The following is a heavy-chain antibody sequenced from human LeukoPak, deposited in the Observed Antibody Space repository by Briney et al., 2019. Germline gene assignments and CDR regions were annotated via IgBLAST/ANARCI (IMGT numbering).Heavy chain of an antibody. Sequence: GGSLRLSCAASGFTVSSNYMSWVRQAPGKGLEWVSVIYSGGSTYYADSVKGRFTISRDNAKNSLYLQMNSLRAEDTAVYYCARGLLEHAPTGFDYWGQGTLVTVSS. V-gene: IGHV3-66*01. CDR3: ARGLLEHAPTGFDY. CDR2: IYSGGST. CDR1: GFTVSSNY. D-gene: IGHD2-21*01. J-gene: IGHJ4*02.